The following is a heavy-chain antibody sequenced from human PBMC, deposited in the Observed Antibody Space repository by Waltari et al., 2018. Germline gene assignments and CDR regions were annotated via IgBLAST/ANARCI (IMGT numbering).Heavy chain of an antibody. CDR3: AREYSSSWYAYYYYGMDV. CDR2: INHSGST. J-gene: IGHJ6*02. D-gene: IGHD6-13*01. V-gene: IGHV4-34*01. Sequence: QVQLQQWGAGLLKPSETLSLTCAVYGGSFSGYYWSWIRQPPGTGLEWIGEINHSGSTNYNPSLKSRVTISVDTSKNQFSLKLSSVTAADTAVYYCAREYSSSWYAYYYYGMDVWGQGTTVTVSS. CDR1: GGSFSGYY.